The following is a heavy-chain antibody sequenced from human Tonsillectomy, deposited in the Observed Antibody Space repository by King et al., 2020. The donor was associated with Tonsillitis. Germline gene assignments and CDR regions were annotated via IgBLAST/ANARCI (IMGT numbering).Heavy chain of an antibody. CDR2: FGGSGDST. Sequence: VQLVESGGGLVQPGGSLRLSCAASGFTFSSYALSWVRQAPGKGLEWISAFGGSGDSTYCADSVKGRFTISRDNSKNTLYLQMNSLRAEDTAVYYCAKQWLRYYFDYWRQGTLVTVSS. J-gene: IGHJ4*02. D-gene: IGHD6-19*01. CDR1: GFTFSSYA. V-gene: IGHV3-23*04. CDR3: AKQWLRYYFDY.